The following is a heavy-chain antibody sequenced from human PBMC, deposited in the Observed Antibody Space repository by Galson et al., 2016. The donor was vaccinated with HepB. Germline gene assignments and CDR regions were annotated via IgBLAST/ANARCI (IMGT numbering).Heavy chain of an antibody. CDR1: GFSFTTYY. Sequence: SLRLSCAASGFSFTTYYMDWVRQAPGKGLEYVSGISNNGGAKYHADSVKGRFTISRDNSKNTVELHMSSLRPEDTAVYYCVRAWSGSSPDYWGQGTQVTVSS. V-gene: IGHV3-64D*09. CDR3: VRAWSGSSPDY. CDR2: ISNNGGAK. J-gene: IGHJ4*02. D-gene: IGHD1-26*01.